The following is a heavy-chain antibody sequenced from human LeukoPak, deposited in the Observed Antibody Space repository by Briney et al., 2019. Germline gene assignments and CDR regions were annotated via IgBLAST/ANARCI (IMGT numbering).Heavy chain of an antibody. Sequence: GGSLRLSCAASGFTVSSNYMSWVRQAPGKGLERVSVIYSGGSTYYADSVRGRFTISRDNSKNTLYLQVNSLRAEDTAVYYCARSNPAAGTGFFDYWGQGTLVTVSS. V-gene: IGHV3-53*01. CDR2: IYSGGST. CDR3: ARSNPAAGTGFFDY. D-gene: IGHD6-19*01. CDR1: GFTVSSNY. J-gene: IGHJ4*02.